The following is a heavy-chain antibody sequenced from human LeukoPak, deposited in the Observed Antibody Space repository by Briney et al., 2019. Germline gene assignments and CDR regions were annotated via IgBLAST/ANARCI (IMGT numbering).Heavy chain of an antibody. J-gene: IGHJ4*02. D-gene: IGHD6-6*01. CDR3: ARVWEQLGFDY. CDR1: GGSLSSGSYY. V-gene: IGHV4-61*01. Sequence: SETLSLTCTVSGGSLSSGSYYWSWSRQPPGKGLGWIGYIYYSGSTNYNPSLKSRVTISVDTSKNQFSLKLSSVTAADTAVYYWARVWEQLGFDYWGQGTLVTVSS. CDR2: IYYSGST.